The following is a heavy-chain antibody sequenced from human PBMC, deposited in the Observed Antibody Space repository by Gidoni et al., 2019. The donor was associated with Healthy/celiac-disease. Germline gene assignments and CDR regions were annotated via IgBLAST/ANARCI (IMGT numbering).Heavy chain of an antibody. J-gene: IGHJ4*02. CDR3: AKVHYDILTGYLDY. D-gene: IGHD3-9*01. V-gene: IGHV3-23*01. CDR1: GFTFSSYA. CDR2: ISGSGGST. Sequence: EVQLLESGGGLVQPGGSLRLSCAASGFTFSSYAMSWVRRAPGKGLEWVSAISGSGGSTYYADSVKGRFTISRDNSKNTLYLQMNSLRAEDTAVYYCAKVHYDILTGYLDYWGQGTLVTVSS.